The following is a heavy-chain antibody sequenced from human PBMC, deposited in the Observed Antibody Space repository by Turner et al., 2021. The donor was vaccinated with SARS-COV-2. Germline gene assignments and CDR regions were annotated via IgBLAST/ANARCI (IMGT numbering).Heavy chain of an antibody. CDR3: AKATYDFWSGYGYYSYGMDV. V-gene: IGHV3-33*06. CDR1: GFTFSTYG. CDR2: IWYDGSNK. Sequence: QVQLVESGGGVVQPGRSLRLSCAASGFTFSTYGMHWVRQAPGKGLEWVALIWYDGSNKYYADSVKGRFTISRDNSKNTLYLQMNSLRAEDTAVYYCAKATYDFWSGYGYYSYGMDVWGQGTTITVSS. D-gene: IGHD3-3*01. J-gene: IGHJ6*02.